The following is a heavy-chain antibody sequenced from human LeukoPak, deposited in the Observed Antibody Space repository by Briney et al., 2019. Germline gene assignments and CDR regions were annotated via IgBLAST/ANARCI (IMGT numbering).Heavy chain of an antibody. D-gene: IGHD3-22*01. CDR2: ISGSGGST. CDR1: GFTFSSYA. J-gene: IGHJ4*02. CDR3: AKLMVVSYFDY. Sequence: PGGSLRLSCAAPGFTFSSYAMSRVPQAPGKGLEWVSAISGSGGSTYYADSVKGRFTISRDNSKNTLYLQMNSLRAEDTAVYYCAKLMVVSYFDYWGQGTLVTVSS. V-gene: IGHV3-23*01.